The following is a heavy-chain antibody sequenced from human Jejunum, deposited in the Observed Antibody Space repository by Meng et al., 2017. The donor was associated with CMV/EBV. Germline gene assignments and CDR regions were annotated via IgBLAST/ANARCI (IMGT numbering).Heavy chain of an antibody. Sequence: KTSGYTFPFYAMHWVRQAPGQRLERMAWINPGNGDTEYSQKFQDRLTITVDTSANTASMELSSLRSEDTAVYYCAREGFSSGWSHFDSWGQGTLVTVSS. CDR1: GYTFPFYA. V-gene: IGHV1-3*01. D-gene: IGHD6-19*01. CDR2: INPGNGDT. CDR3: AREGFSSGWSHFDS. J-gene: IGHJ4*02.